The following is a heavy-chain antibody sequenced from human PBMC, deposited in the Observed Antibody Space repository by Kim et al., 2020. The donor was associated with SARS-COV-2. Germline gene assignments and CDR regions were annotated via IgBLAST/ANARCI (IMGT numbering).Heavy chain of an antibody. CDR3: ARSGRDYGDYVSFGWFDP. V-gene: IGHV3-53*01. CDR1: GFTVSSNY. D-gene: IGHD4-17*01. J-gene: IGHJ5*02. Sequence: GGSLRLSCAASGFTVSSNYMSWVRQAPGKGLEWVSVIYSGGSTYYADSVKGRFTISRDNSKNTLYLQMNSLRAEDTAVYYCARSGRDYGDYVSFGWFDPWGQGTLVTVSS. CDR2: IYSGGST.